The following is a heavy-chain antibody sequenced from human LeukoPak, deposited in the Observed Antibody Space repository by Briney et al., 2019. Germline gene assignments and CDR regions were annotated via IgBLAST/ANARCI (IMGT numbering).Heavy chain of an antibody. Sequence: GSLRLSCAASGFSFSRYYMSLVRQAPGKGLEWVSVLFSGGDTYYADSVKDRFSISRDSSRETLFLQMNSLRADDTAVYYCARQGYDSGFDYWGHGTMVTVSS. CDR1: GFSFSRYY. V-gene: IGHV3-66*04. J-gene: IGHJ4*01. CDR2: LFSGGDT. D-gene: IGHD5-12*01. CDR3: ARQGYDSGFDY.